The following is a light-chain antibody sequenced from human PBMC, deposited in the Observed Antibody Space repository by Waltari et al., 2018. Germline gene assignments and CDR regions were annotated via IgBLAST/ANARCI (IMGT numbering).Light chain of an antibody. CDR3: QQYNSFWT. CDR2: DAS. J-gene: IGKJ1*01. CDR1: QSINNW. V-gene: IGKV1-5*01. Sequence: DIQMTQSPSTLSASVGDRVTITCRASQSINNWLAWFQQKPGKAPKPLIYDASSLESGVPSRFSGSGSGTEFTLTISSLQPDDFATYYCQQYNSFWTFGQGTKVEIK.